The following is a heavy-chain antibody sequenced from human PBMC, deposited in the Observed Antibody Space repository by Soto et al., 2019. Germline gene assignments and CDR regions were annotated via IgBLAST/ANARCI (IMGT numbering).Heavy chain of an antibody. D-gene: IGHD2-15*01. CDR2: ISHLEST. CDR1: GASISYGGFS. J-gene: IGHJ4*02. Sequence: QLQLQESGSGLVKTSETLSLTCTVSGASISYGGFSWSWIRQSPGKGLECIGYISHLESTYFNPSFKSRLTKSIDRTRNQFSLKLSSVTDADMAVYYCATGGCYDSFAYWGQGALVTVSS. V-gene: IGHV4-30-2*06. CDR3: ATGGCYDSFAY.